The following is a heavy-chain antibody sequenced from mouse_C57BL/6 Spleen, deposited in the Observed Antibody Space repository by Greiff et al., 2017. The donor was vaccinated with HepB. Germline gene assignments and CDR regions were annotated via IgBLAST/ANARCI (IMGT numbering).Heavy chain of an antibody. V-gene: IGHV1-61*01. CDR3: ARGTQGVDY. CDR1: GYTFTSYW. Sequence: QVQLQQPGAELVRPGSSVKLSCKASGYTFTSYWMDWVKQRPGQGLEWIGNIYPSDSETHYNQKFKDKATLTVNKSSSTAYMKLSSLTAEDSAVYYCARGTQGVDYWGQGTILTVSA. D-gene: IGHD3-1*01. CDR2: IYPSDSET. J-gene: IGHJ2*01.